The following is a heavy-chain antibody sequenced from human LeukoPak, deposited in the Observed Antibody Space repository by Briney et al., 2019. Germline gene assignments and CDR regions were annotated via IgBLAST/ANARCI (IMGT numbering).Heavy chain of an antibody. V-gene: IGHV4-59*01. J-gene: IGHJ4*02. CDR3: ARVGYCSGGSCYSIAGGFDY. CDR2: IYYSGST. D-gene: IGHD2-15*01. Sequence: SETLSLTCTVSGGSISSYYWSWIRQPPGKGLEWIGYIYYSGSTNYNPSLKSRVTISVDTSKNQFSLKLSSVTAADTAVYYCARVGYCSGGSCYSIAGGFDYWGQGTLVTVSS. CDR1: GGSISSYY.